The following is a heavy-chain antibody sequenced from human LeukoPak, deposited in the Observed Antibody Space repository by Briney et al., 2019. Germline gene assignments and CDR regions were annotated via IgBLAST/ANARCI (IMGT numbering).Heavy chain of an antibody. CDR2: TYYSGTS. CDR3: ASTRGSTWSFFDN. D-gene: IGHD6-13*01. J-gene: IGHJ4*02. Sequence: SETLSLTCTVSGGSISSSSYYWGWIRQPPGKGLEWIGITYYSGTSYNNPSLKSRVTISGDTSKNQFSLKVTSVTAADTAVYFCASTRGSTWSFFDNWGQGTLVTVSS. V-gene: IGHV4-39*01. CDR1: GGSISSSSYY.